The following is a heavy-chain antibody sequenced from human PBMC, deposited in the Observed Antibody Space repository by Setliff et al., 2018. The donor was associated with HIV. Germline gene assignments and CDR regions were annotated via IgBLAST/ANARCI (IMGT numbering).Heavy chain of an antibody. CDR2: IYHSGST. CDR1: GFTFSTYAM. J-gene: IGHJ6*03. D-gene: IGHD1-20*01. Sequence: GSLRLSCAASGFTFSTYAMSWVRQTPGKGLEWIGEIYHSGSTTYNPSLKRRVTMSLDKSKNQFSLKVTSVTAADTAVYFCARGQEDKGYNGNYFYYFYMDVWGKGTTVTVSS. V-gene: IGHV4-4*01. CDR3: ARGQEDKGYNGNYFYYFYMDV.